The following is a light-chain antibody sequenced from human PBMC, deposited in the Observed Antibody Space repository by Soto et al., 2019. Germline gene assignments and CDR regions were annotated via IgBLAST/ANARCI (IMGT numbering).Light chain of an antibody. CDR2: EVS. CDR1: RSDIGGYKY. J-gene: IGLJ1*01. CDR3: SSYTSSSSLYV. Sequence: QSALTQPASVSGSPGQSITISCTGSRSDIGGYKYVSWYQQLPGKAPKLLIYEVSVRPSGITDRFSGSKSGITASLTISGLQSEDEAVCYCSSYTSSSSLYVFGSGTKLTVL. V-gene: IGLV2-14*01.